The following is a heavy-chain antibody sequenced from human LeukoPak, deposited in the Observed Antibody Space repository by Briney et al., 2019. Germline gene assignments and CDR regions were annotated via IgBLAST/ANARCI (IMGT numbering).Heavy chain of an antibody. J-gene: IGHJ4*02. Sequence: GGSLRLSCAASGFTFSSYWMSWVRQAPGKGLEWVANIKQDGSEKYYVDSVKGRFTISRDNAKNSLYLQMNSLRAEDTAVYYCARDPHGYSGCSFDYWGQGTLVTVSS. CDR2: IKQDGSEK. V-gene: IGHV3-7*01. CDR3: ARDPHGYSGCSFDY. CDR1: GFTFSSYW. D-gene: IGHD1-26*01.